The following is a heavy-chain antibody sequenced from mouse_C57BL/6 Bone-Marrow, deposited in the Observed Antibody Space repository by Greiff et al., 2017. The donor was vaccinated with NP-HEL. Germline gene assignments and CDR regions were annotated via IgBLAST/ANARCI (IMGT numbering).Heavy chain of an antibody. J-gene: IGHJ1*03. CDR3: AREEYYYGSTLYWYFDV. CDR2: IYPGSGST. CDR1: GYTFTSYW. Sequence: QVQLQQPGAELVKPGASVKMSCKASGYTFTSYWITWVKQRPGQGLEWIGDIYPGSGSTNYNEKFKSKATLTVATSSSTAYMQLSSLTSEDSAVYYCAREEYYYGSTLYWYFDVWGTGTTVTVSS. V-gene: IGHV1-55*01. D-gene: IGHD1-1*01.